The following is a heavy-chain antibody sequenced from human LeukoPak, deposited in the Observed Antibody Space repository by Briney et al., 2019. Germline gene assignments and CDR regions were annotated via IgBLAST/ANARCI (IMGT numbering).Heavy chain of an antibody. J-gene: IGHJ4*02. V-gene: IGHV3-20*04. CDR1: GFKFYDYG. D-gene: IGHD6-13*01. CDR3: TRDLSSSWYSFGF. CDR2: INWDGGAL. Sequence: GGSLRLSCTDSGFKFYDYGMSWVRHAPGKGVEWVAGINWDGGALHYADSVRGRFTISRDHAENSVYLQMTSLTVEDTALYYCTRDLSSSWYSFGFWGQGSLVIVSS.